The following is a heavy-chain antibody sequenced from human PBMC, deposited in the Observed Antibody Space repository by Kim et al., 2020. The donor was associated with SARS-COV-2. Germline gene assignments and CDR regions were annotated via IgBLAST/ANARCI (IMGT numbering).Heavy chain of an antibody. Sequence: QTLSLTCAISGDSVSSNSAAWNWIRQSPSRGLEWLGRTYYRSEWFNDYAESVKSRITINPDTSKNQFSLHLDSVTPADTAVYYCARVRVVGGAIDYWGRGTLVTVSS. CDR1: GDSVSSNSAA. CDR3: ARVRVVGGAIDY. J-gene: IGHJ4*02. V-gene: IGHV6-1*01. CDR2: TYYRSEWFN. D-gene: IGHD3-3*01.